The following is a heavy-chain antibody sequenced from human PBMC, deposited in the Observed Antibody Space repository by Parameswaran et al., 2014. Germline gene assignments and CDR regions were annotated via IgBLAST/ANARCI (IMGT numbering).Heavy chain of an antibody. D-gene: IGHD3-22*01. CDR3: ARGPPPYYYDSSGHTFDY. Sequence: RWIRQPPGKGLEWIGYIYYSGSTYYNPSLKSRVTISVDTSKNQFSLKLSSVTAADTAVYYCARGPPPYYYDSSGHTFDYWGQGTLVTVSS. CDR2: IYYSGST. J-gene: IGHJ4*02. V-gene: IGHV4-31*02.